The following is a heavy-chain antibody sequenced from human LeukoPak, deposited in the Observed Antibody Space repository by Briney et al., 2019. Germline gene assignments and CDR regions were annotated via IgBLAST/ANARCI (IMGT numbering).Heavy chain of an antibody. CDR2: ITPIFDTA. V-gene: IGHV1-69*06. Sequence: ASVKVSCKASGGTFRSYAINWVRQASGQGLEWMGGITPIFDTANNAQKFQGRVTITADKSTSTAYMELSSLTSEDTAVYYCARDTAMVPDDQGYYYYYMDVWGKGTTVTISS. D-gene: IGHD5-18*01. J-gene: IGHJ6*03. CDR3: ARDTAMVPDDQGYYYYYMDV. CDR1: GGTFRSYA.